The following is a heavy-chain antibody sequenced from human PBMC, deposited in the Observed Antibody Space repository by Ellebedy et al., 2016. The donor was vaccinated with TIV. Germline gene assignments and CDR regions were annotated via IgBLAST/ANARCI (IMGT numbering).Heavy chain of an antibody. D-gene: IGHD3-10*01. Sequence: SETLSLTXAVYGGSFSGYYWSWIRQPPGKGLEWIGEINHSGSTNYNPSLKSRVTISVDTSKNQFSLKLSSVTAADTAVYYCARGLMVRGVFDYWGQGTLVTVSS. CDR3: ARGLMVRGVFDY. J-gene: IGHJ4*02. CDR1: GGSFSGYY. CDR2: INHSGST. V-gene: IGHV4-34*01.